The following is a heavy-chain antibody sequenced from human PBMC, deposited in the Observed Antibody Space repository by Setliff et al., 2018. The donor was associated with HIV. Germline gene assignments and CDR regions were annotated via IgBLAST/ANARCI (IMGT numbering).Heavy chain of an antibody. V-gene: IGHV4-4*07. J-gene: IGHJ6*03. Sequence: SETLSLTCTVPAGSLSRSYWSWIRQPAGKGLEWIGRVFSNGDSNYNPSLRSRVTMSLDASKNLFSLKLNSVTAADTAIYYCVRASRDYYYYYMDAWGRGTTVTAP. CDR3: VRASRDYYYYYMDA. CDR1: AGSLSRSY. CDR2: VFSNGDS. D-gene: IGHD3-16*01.